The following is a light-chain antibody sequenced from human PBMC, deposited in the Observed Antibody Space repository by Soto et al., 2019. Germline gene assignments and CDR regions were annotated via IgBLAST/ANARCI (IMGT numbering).Light chain of an antibody. V-gene: IGKV3-15*01. CDR3: QQFHRWPIT. J-gene: IGKJ5*01. Sequence: EVVLTQSPGTLSVSPGERATLSCTASQSIDHSLAWYQEKPGQAPRLLIYTASTRATGVPARFSGGGSGTEFTLIISSLQSEDFAVYYCQQFHRWPITFGQGTRLEI. CDR2: TAS. CDR1: QSIDHS.